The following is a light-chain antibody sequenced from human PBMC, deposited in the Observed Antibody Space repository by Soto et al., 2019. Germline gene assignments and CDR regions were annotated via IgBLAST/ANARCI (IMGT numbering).Light chain of an antibody. CDR2: DVS. Sequence: DIQMTQSPSSLSASVGDRVTITCRTSQSISSYLNWYQQKPGKAPKLLIYDVSSLQSGVPSRFSGSGSGTDFTLTISSLQPDDFATYYCQQSFGRPPTFGGGTKVEIK. J-gene: IGKJ4*01. CDR3: QQSFGRPPT. CDR1: QSISSY. V-gene: IGKV1-39*01.